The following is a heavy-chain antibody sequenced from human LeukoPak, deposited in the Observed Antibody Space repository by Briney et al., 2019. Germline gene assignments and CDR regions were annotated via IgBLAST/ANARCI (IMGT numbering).Heavy chain of an antibody. J-gene: IGHJ4*02. V-gene: IGHV3-23*01. CDR3: AKGSVGNADFAS. CDR1: GITLSNYA. Sequence: PAESLRLSCVVSGITLSNYAMSWVRQAPGKGTEWVSSIIVSGTTYYADSVKGRFTISRDSFRGTLFLQMDSLRVEDTAVYFCAKGSVGNADFASWGQGALVTVSS. CDR2: IIVSGTT. D-gene: IGHD6-25*01.